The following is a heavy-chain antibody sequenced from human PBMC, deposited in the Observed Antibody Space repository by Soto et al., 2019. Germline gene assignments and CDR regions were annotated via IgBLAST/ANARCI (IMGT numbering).Heavy chain of an antibody. CDR3: ARVPTPTFGDSDTNNWFDP. J-gene: IGHJ5*02. CDR1: GYTFTNYG. CDR2: ISAYNGNT. D-gene: IGHD4-17*01. Sequence: QVQLVQSGAEVKKPGASVKVSCKTSGYTFTNYGINWVRQAPGQGLEWMGWISAYNGNTNYAQKLQGRVTMTTDTSTSTAYMELRSLRSDDTAVYYCARVPTPTFGDSDTNNWFDPWGQGTLVPVSS. V-gene: IGHV1-18*04.